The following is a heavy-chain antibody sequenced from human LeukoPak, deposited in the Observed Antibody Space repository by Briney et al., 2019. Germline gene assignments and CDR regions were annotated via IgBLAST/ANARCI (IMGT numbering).Heavy chain of an antibody. D-gene: IGHD1-1*01. CDR2: IYYHENT. Sequence: PSETLSLTCAVYGGSFSGYYWGWIRQAPGKGLEWIGSIYYHENTYYNSSLKSRVTISVDTSKNQFSLKLNSVTAADTAVYFCARRAYSAAYWKHFDYWGQGTLVTVSS. CDR1: GGSFSGYY. CDR3: ARRAYSAAYWKHFDY. J-gene: IGHJ4*02. V-gene: IGHV4-34*01.